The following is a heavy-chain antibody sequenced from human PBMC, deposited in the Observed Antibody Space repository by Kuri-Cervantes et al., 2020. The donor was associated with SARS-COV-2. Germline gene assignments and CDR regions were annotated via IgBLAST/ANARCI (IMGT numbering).Heavy chain of an antibody. CDR3: ARRGWGSGSQNYYYYYMDV. V-gene: IGHV1-69*13. CDR1: GGTFSSYA. Sequence: SVKVSCKASGGTFSSYAISWVRQAPGQGLEWMGGIIPIFGTANYAQKFQGRVTITADESTSTAYMELSSLRSEDTAVYYCARRGWGSGSQNYYYYYMDVWGKGTTATVSS. J-gene: IGHJ6*03. D-gene: IGHD3-10*01. CDR2: IIPIFGTA.